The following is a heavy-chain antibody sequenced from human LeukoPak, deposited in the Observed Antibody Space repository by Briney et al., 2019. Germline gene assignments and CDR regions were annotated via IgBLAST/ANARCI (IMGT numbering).Heavy chain of an antibody. D-gene: IGHD2-2*01. CDR3: GRGGYDMDV. CDR1: GMTVSINY. J-gene: IGHJ6*02. V-gene: IGHV3-66*01. CDR2: IERGGAT. Sequence: GGSLRLSCAASGMTVSINYMSRVRQAPGKGLEWVSVIERGGATYYADSVKGRFTISRDTFKNILYLQMNSLTAEDTALYFCGRGGYDMDVWGQGTTVTVSS.